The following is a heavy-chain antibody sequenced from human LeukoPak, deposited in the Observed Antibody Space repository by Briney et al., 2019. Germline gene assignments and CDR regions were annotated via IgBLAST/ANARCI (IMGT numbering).Heavy chain of an antibody. CDR1: GGTFSSYA. D-gene: IGHD5-18*01. CDR2: IIPILGIA. J-gene: IGHJ4*02. V-gene: IGHV1-69*04. CDR3: AREGYSSRDESFVDY. Sequence: SVKVSCKASGGTFSSYAISWVRQAPGQGLEWMGRIIPILGIANYAQKFQGRVTITADKSTSTAYMELSSLRSEDTAVYYCAREGYSSRDESFVDYWGQGTLVTVSS.